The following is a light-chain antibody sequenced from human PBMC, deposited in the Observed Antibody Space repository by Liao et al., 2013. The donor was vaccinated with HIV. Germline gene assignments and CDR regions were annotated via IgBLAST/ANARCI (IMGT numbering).Light chain of an antibody. Sequence: SYELTQPPSVSVAPGKTARITCGGNNIGSKSVHWYQQKPGQAPVLVIYYESDRPSGIPERFSGSNSGNTATLTISGTQAMDEADYYCQAWDSSTAHYVFGTGTKVTVL. V-gene: IGLV3-21*01. CDR3: QAWDSSTAHYV. CDR2: YES. CDR1: NIGSKS. J-gene: IGLJ1*01.